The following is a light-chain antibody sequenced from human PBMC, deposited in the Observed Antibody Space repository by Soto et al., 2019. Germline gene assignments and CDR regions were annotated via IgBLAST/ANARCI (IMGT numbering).Light chain of an antibody. CDR3: SSYTSSSFGV. CDR2: DVS. V-gene: IGLV2-14*01. J-gene: IGLJ2*01. Sequence: QSALTQPASVSGSPGQSITISCTGTSSDVGGYNYVSWYQQHPGKAPKLMIYDVSNRPSGVSNRFSGSKSGNTASLTISGLQAEDEADYYCSSYTSSSFGVFGGVTKLTVL. CDR1: SSDVGGYNY.